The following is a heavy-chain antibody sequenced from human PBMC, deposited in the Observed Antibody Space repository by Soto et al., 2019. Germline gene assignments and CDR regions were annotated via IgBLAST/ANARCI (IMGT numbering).Heavy chain of an antibody. J-gene: IGHJ6*03. Sequence: EVQLLESGGTLVQPGGSLRLSCAASGFTFSSYAILWVRQAPGQGLEWVSTISGNGVNTFYADSVKGRFTFSSDNSKSTVSRQMNSLRAEDKALYYCGKADASFGDEYYYMEVWGKGTTVTVSS. CDR3: GKADASFGDEYYYMEV. D-gene: IGHD3-16*01. CDR2: ISGNGVNT. V-gene: IGHV3-23*01. CDR1: GFTFSSYA.